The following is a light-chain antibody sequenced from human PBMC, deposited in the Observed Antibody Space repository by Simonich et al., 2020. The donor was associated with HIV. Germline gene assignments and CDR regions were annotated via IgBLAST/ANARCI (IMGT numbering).Light chain of an antibody. J-gene: IGLJ3*02. CDR2: LNSDGSH. CDR1: SGHSSYA. Sequence: QLVLTQSPSASASLGASVKPTCTLSSGHSSYAIAWHQQQPEKGPRYLMKLNSDGSHSKGEGIPDRFSGSSSGAERYLTISSLQSEDEADYYCQTWGTGIWVFGGGTKLTVL. V-gene: IGLV4-69*01. CDR3: QTWGTGIWV.